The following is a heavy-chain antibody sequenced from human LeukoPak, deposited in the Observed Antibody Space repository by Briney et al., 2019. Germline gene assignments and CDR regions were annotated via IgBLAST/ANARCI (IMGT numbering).Heavy chain of an antibody. CDR3: ARVLGYCSAGSCYPSFDY. D-gene: IGHD2-15*01. V-gene: IGHV4-59*01. J-gene: IGHJ4*02. CDR1: GASISSSY. Sequence: SETLSLTCTVSGASISSSYWTWIRQPPGKGLEWIGYIYYSGTTNYNPSLKSRVTISVDTSKNQFPLKLSSVTAADTAVYYCARVLGYCSAGSCYPSFDYWGQGTLVTVSS. CDR2: IYYSGTT.